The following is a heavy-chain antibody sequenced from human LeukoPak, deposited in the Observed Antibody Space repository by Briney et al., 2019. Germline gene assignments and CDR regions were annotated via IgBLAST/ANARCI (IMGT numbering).Heavy chain of an antibody. J-gene: IGHJ4*02. CDR3: ARGGTYYDYVWGSYRLYYFDY. Sequence: PSETLSPTCGVSGEPFSGYYWSWIRPPPGKGLEWIGDISESGSTNYNPSLKSRVTISVDTSKNQFSLKLSSVTAADTAVYYCARGGTYYDYVWGSYRLYYFDYWGQGTLVTVSS. CDR2: ISESGST. V-gene: IGHV4-34*01. CDR1: GEPFSGYY. D-gene: IGHD3-16*02.